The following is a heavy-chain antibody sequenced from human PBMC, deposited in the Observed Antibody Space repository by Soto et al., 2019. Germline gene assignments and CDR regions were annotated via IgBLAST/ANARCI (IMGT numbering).Heavy chain of an antibody. J-gene: IGHJ6*02. CDR2: IYLTGIT. V-gene: IGHV4-30-2*01. CDR3: ARGHYGGHGLDV. Sequence: QLQLQESGSGLVNPSQTLSLTCAVIDGALSSGGYDWTWIRQPPGKGLEWIGHIYLTGITYYNPSLKSRVTLSVDRSKNQFSLTLSSVTAADTAVYYCARGHYGGHGLDVWGQGTTVTVSS. CDR1: DGALSSGGYD. D-gene: IGHD4-17*01.